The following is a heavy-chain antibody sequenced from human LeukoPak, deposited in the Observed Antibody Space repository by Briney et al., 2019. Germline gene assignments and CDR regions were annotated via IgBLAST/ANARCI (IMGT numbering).Heavy chain of an antibody. D-gene: IGHD3-3*01. Sequence: SETLSLTCAVYGGSFSGYYWSWIRQPPGKGLEWIGEINHSGGTYYNPSLKSRVTISVDTSKNHFSLTLSSVTAADTAVYYCARFGGPHAFDIWGQGTMVTVSS. CDR3: ARFGGPHAFDI. V-gene: IGHV4-34*01. J-gene: IGHJ3*02. CDR1: GGSFSGYY. CDR2: INHSGGT.